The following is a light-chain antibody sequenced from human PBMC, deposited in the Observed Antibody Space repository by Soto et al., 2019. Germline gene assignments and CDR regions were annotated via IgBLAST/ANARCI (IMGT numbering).Light chain of an antibody. CDR1: SSDVGGFDY. CDR2: DVT. CDR3: CSYTSSNTYV. V-gene: IGLV2-14*03. Sequence: QSVLTQPASVSGSLGQSITISCTGTSSDVGGFDYVSWYQHQPGKAPKLIIYDVTSRPSGVSSHFSGSKSGNTASLIISGLLAEDEADYHCCSYTSSNTYVFGTGTKLTVL. J-gene: IGLJ1*01.